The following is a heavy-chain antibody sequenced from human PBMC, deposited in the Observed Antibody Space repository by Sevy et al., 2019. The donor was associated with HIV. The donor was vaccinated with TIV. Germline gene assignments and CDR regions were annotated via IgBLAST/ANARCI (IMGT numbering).Heavy chain of an antibody. D-gene: IGHD6-19*01. CDR1: GYSISSGYY. V-gene: IGHV4-38-2*01. J-gene: IGHJ5*02. Sequence: SETLSLTCAVSGYSISSGYYWGWIRQPPGKGLEWIGSIYHSGSTYYNPSLKSRVTISVDTSKNQFSLKLGSVTAADTAVYYCARITSGRARGWFDPWGQGTLVTVSS. CDR2: IYHSGST. CDR3: ARITSGRARGWFDP.